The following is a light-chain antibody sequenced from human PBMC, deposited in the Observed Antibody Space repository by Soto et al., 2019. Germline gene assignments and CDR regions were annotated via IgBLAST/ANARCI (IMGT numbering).Light chain of an antibody. Sequence: ELVLTQSPGTLSLSPGEITTLSCRASQTVRNNYLAWYQQKPGQAPTLLIYDASNRATGIPDRFSGGGSGTDFTLTISRLEPEDFAVYYCQQFASYPLTFGGGTKVDIK. CDR1: QTVRNNY. CDR3: QQFASYPLT. J-gene: IGKJ4*01. CDR2: DAS. V-gene: IGKV3-20*01.